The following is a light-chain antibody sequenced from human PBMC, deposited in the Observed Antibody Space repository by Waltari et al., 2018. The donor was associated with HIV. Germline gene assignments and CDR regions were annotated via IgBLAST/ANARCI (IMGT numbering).Light chain of an antibody. CDR3: GSYAGSNNFYVV. J-gene: IGLJ2*01. CDR1: SSDVGGYNY. Sequence: QSALTQPPSASGSPGQSVTISCTGTSSDVGGYNYVSWYQQHPGKAPKLMIYEVSKRASGVPDRFSGSKSGNPASLTVSGLQAEDEAEYYCGSYAGSNNFYVVFGGGTKLTVL. V-gene: IGLV2-8*01. CDR2: EVS.